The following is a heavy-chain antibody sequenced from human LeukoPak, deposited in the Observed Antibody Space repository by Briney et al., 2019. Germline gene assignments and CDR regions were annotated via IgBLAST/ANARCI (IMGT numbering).Heavy chain of an antibody. CDR1: GFTFSSSG. CDR3: AKGYSYGSGYAFDI. CDR2: IWYDGNNK. V-gene: IGHV3-33*06. Sequence: GGSLRLSCATSGFTFSSSGMHWVRQAPGKGLEWVAVIWYDGNNKYYTDSVKGRFTISRDNSKNTLYLQINSLRAEDTAVYYCAKGYSYGSGYAFDIWGQGTMVTVSS. J-gene: IGHJ3*02. D-gene: IGHD5-18*01.